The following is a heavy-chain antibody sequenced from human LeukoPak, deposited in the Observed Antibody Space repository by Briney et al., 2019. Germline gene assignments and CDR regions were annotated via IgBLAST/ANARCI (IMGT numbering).Heavy chain of an antibody. V-gene: IGHV4-39*01. CDR2: VHYGRTI. J-gene: IGHJ4*02. Sequence: RPSETLSLTCTISAASVSTSSHHWGWIRQSPGKGLEWIGSVHYGRTIYYNPSLNSRVTISEVTSKDQFTLQLNSVTAADTAVYYCVRHDGRGGATMGALDSWGRGSLVTVSS. D-gene: IGHD5-12*01. CDR1: AASVSTSSHH. CDR3: VRHDGRGGATMGALDS.